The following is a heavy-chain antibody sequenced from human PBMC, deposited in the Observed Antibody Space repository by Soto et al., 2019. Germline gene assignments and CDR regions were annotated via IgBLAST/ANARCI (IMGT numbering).Heavy chain of an antibody. J-gene: IGHJ4*02. CDR3: AKATGYSGYDQFDS. CDR1: GFTFSSYA. D-gene: IGHD5-12*01. Sequence: VQLLESGGGLVQPRGSLRLSCAASGFTFSSYALSWVRQAPGKGLEWVSAISDLGGGTYYPNSVQGHFTISRDNSNNSLYLQMNNLRVEDTAVYYCAKATGYSGYDQFDSWGRGFLVTVPS. V-gene: IGHV3-23*01. CDR2: ISDLGGGT.